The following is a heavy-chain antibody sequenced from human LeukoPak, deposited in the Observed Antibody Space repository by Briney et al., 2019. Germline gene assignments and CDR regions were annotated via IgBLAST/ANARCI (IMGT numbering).Heavy chain of an antibody. CDR1: GYTFTSYG. V-gene: IGHV1-18*01. Sequence: ASXXVSCKASGYTFTSYGISWVRQAPGQGLEWMGWISAYNGNTNYAQKLQGRVTMTTDTSTSTAYMELRSLRSDDTAVYYCARNNYYDSSGYPDYWGQGTLVTVSS. D-gene: IGHD3-22*01. CDR3: ARNNYYDSSGYPDY. CDR2: ISAYNGNT. J-gene: IGHJ4*02.